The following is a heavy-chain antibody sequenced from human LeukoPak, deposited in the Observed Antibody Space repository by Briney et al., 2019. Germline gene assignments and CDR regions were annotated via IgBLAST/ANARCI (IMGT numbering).Heavy chain of an antibody. CDR3: ARGFVATNYYYYYYMDV. Sequence: PGGSLRPSCAASGFTFSSYGMHWVRQAPGKGLEWVAVIWYDGSNKYYADSVKGRFTISRDNSKNTLYLQMNSLRAEDTAVYYCARGFVATNYYYYYYMDVWGKGTTVTVSS. CDR1: GFTFSSYG. CDR2: IWYDGSNK. D-gene: IGHD5-12*01. V-gene: IGHV3-33*01. J-gene: IGHJ6*03.